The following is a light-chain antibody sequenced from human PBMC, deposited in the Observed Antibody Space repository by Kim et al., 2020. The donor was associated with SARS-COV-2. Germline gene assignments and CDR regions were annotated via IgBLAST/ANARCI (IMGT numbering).Light chain of an antibody. J-gene: IGLJ2*01. Sequence: QSALTQPPSVSGSPGQSVTISCTGTSSDVGTYNRVSWYQQPPGTAPKVIIYDVSNLPSGVPDRFSGSKSGNTASLTISGLQAEDEADYYFNSYTSSTTLVFGGGTQLTVL. V-gene: IGLV2-18*02. CDR2: DVS. CDR3: NSYTSSTTLV. CDR1: SSDVGTYNR.